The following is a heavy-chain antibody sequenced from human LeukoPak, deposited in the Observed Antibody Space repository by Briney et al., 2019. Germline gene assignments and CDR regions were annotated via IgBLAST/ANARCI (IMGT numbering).Heavy chain of an antibody. J-gene: IGHJ4*02. D-gene: IGHD3-10*01. V-gene: IGHV4-34*01. CDR2: INHSGGT. Sequence: SETLSLTCAVYGGSFSGYYWSWLRQPPGKGLEWIGEINHSGGTNYNPSLKSRVTISVDTSKNQFSLKLSSVTAADTAVYYCATRAHYYGSGSSPFDYWGQGTLVTVSS. CDR1: GGSFSGYY. CDR3: ATRAHYYGSGSSPFDY.